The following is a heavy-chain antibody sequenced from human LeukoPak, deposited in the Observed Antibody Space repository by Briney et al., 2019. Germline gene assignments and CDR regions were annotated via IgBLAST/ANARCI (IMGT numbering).Heavy chain of an antibody. CDR1: GGSISSSSYY. CDR3: ARLGPKRVGAFDT. J-gene: IGHJ3*02. CDR2: IYYSGST. D-gene: IGHD2-2*01. V-gene: IGHV4-39*07. Sequence: SETLSLTCTVSGGSISSSSYYWGWIRQPPGKGLEWIGSIYYSGSTYYNPSLKSRVTISVDTSKNQFSLKLSSVTAADTAVYYCARLGPKRVGAFDTWGQGTMVTVSS.